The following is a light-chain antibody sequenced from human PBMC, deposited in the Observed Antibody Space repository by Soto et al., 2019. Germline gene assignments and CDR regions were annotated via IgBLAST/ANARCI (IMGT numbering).Light chain of an antibody. J-gene: IGKJ2*01. CDR3: QQYYSTLYS. CDR2: WAS. Sequence: DIVMTQSPDSLAVSLGERATINCRSSQSVLYSSNNKNYLAWYQQKPGQPPKLLFYWASTRESGVPDRFSGSGSGTDFTLTISSLQAEDVAVYYCQQYYSTLYSLGQGTKLEIK. CDR1: QSVLYSSNNKNY. V-gene: IGKV4-1*01.